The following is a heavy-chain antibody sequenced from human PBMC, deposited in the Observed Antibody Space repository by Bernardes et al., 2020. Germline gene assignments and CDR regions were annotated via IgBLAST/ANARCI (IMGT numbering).Heavy chain of an antibody. J-gene: IGHJ4*02. CDR2: INQDGSER. CDR3: AREYYYDSSGPTI. Sequence: GYLSPPRAIPGFTLSRYWMSWVRQAPGKGLEWVANINQDGSERYYVDSVKGRFTVSRDNAKNSLYLQMSSLRAEDTAVYYCAREYYYDSSGPTIWGQGTLVTVSS. D-gene: IGHD3-22*01. V-gene: IGHV3-7*03. CDR1: GFTLSRYW.